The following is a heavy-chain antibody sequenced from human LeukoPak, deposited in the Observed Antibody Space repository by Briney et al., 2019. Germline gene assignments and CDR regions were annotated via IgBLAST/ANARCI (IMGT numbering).Heavy chain of an antibody. D-gene: IGHD3-3*01. CDR1: GYTFTSYD. V-gene: IGHV1-18*01. CDR2: INPNSGGT. J-gene: IGHJ5*02. Sequence: ASVKVSCKASGYTFTSYDINWVRQAPGQGLEWMGWINPNSGGTNYAQKLQGRVTMTTDTSTSTAYMELRSLRSDDTAVYYCARVYVERFLEWLLNWFDPWGQGTLVTVSS. CDR3: ARVYVERFLEWLLNWFDP.